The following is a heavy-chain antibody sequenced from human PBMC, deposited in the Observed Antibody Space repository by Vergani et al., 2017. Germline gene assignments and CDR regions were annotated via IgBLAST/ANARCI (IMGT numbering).Heavy chain of an antibody. CDR3: ARRGTGAEEQLFVEWFDP. D-gene: IGHD1-26*01. Sequence: EVQLVQSGAEVKKPGESLKISCKGSGYSFTSYWIGWVRQMPGKGLEWMGIIYPGDSETRYSPSFQGQVTISADKSISTAYLQWSSLKASDTAMYYWARRGTGAEEQLFVEWFDPWGQGTLVTVSS. J-gene: IGHJ5*02. CDR2: IYPGDSET. V-gene: IGHV5-51*01. CDR1: GYSFTSYW.